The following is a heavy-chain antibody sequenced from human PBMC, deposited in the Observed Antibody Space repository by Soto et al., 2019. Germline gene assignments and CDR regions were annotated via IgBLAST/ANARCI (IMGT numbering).Heavy chain of an antibody. J-gene: IGHJ4*02. CDR1: GFTFSSHA. V-gene: IGHV3-30-3*01. D-gene: IGHD1-26*01. CDR2: ISYDGSNQ. Sequence: GGSLRLSCAASGFTFSSHAMHWVRQAPGKGLEWVAFISYDGSNQHYADSVKGRFTISRDNSKNTLYLQMSSLRIDDTAVYYGARQPVVGVWLNDFWGQGTLVTVSS. CDR3: ARQPVVGVWLNDF.